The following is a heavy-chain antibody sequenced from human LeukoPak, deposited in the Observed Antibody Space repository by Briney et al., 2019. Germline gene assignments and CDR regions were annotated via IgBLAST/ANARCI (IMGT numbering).Heavy chain of an antibody. D-gene: IGHD5-12*01. CDR2: INPSGGST. Sequence: ASVKVSCKASGYTFTSYYMHWVRQAPGQGLEWMGIINPSGGSTSYAQKFQGRVTMTRDTSTSTVYMELSSLRSEDTAVYYCARWSGLRLPYYHGMDVWGQGTTVTVSS. CDR1: GYTFTSYY. V-gene: IGHV1-46*01. J-gene: IGHJ6*02. CDR3: ARWSGLRLPYYHGMDV.